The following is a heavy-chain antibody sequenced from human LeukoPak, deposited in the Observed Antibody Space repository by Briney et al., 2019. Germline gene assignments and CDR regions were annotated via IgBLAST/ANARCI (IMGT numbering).Heavy chain of an antibody. J-gene: IGHJ5*02. D-gene: IGHD6-13*01. CDR2: IRSKAYGGTT. V-gene: IGHV3-49*04. CDR1: GFTFGDYA. CDR3: TKDSSSSVNWFDP. Sequence: GRSLRLPCTASGFTFGDYAMSWVRQAPGKGLEWVGFIRSKAYGGTTEYAASVKGRFTISRDDSKSIAYLQMNSLKTEDTAVYYCTKDSSSSVNWFDPWGQGTLVTVSS.